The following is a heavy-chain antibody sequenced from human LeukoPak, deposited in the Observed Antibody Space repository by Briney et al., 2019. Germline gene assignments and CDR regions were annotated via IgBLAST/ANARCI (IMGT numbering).Heavy chain of an antibody. D-gene: IGHD4-17*01. V-gene: IGHV4-4*07. CDR3: ASLHWARNTVTFDY. CDR1: SGSISGYW. Sequence: SETLSLTCTVSSGSISGYWWSWIRQPAGKGLEWIGRISTSGSTNYNPSLKSRVTMSIDTSKNQFSLKLNSVTAADTAVYHCASLHWARNTVTFDYWGQGALVTVSS. J-gene: IGHJ4*02. CDR2: ISTSGST.